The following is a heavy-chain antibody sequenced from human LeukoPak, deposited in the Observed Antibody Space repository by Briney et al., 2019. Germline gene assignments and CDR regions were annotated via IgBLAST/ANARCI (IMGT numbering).Heavy chain of an antibody. CDR3: ARVAAAGNYYFDY. D-gene: IGHD6-13*01. CDR2: INHSGST. V-gene: IGHV4-34*01. CDR1: GGSFSGYY. J-gene: IGHJ4*02. Sequence: SETLSLTCAVYGGSFSGYYWSWIRQPPGKGLEWIGEINHSGSTNYNPSLKSRVTISIDTSKNQFSLKLSSVTAADTAVYFCARVAAAGNYYFDYWGQGTLVTVSS.